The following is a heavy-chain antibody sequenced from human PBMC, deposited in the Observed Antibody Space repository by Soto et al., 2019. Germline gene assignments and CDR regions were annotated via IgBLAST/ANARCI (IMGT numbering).Heavy chain of an antibody. Sequence: GSLRLSCTASGFTFGDYAMSWFRQAPGKGLEWVGFIRSKAYGGTTEYAASVKGRFTISRDDSKSIAYLQMNSLKTEDTAVYYCTREPLDIVVVVAATPVYYGMDVWGQGTTVTVSS. CDR3: TREPLDIVVVVAATPVYYGMDV. CDR1: GFTFGDYA. J-gene: IGHJ6*02. V-gene: IGHV3-49*03. CDR2: IRSKAYGGTT. D-gene: IGHD2-15*01.